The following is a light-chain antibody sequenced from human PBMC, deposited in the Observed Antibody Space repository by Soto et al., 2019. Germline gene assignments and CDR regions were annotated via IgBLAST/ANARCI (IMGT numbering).Light chain of an antibody. CDR2: DVS. J-gene: IGLJ1*01. Sequence: QSVLTRPRSVSGSPGQSVTISCAGTTSDVGGYNYVSWYQQHPGKAPKVMIYDVSKRPSGVPDRFSGSKSGNTASLTISGLQAEDEADYYCCSYAGGYTYVFGTGTKVTVL. V-gene: IGLV2-11*01. CDR1: TSDVGGYNY. CDR3: CSYAGGYTYV.